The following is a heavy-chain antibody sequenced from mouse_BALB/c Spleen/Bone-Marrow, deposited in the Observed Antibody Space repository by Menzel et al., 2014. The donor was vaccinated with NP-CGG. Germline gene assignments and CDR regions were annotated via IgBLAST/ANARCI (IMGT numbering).Heavy chain of an antibody. V-gene: IGHV3-6*02. J-gene: IGHJ2*01. D-gene: IGHD1-1*01. CDR3: ARDHYYGSSYLDY. Sequence: EVHLVESGPGLVKPSQSLSLTCSVTGYSITSGYYWNWIRQFPGNRLEWMGYITYDGSSNYNPSLKNRISITRDTSENQFFLKLNSVTTGDTATYYCARDHYYGSSYLDYWGQGTTLTVSS. CDR2: ITYDGSS. CDR1: GYSITSGYY.